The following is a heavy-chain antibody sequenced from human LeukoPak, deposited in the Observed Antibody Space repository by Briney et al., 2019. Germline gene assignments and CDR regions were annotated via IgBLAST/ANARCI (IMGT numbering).Heavy chain of an antibody. CDR1: GGSISSSSYY. J-gene: IGHJ1*01. CDR3: ATDDVVGSNQH. D-gene: IGHD2-15*01. CDR2: IYHSGST. V-gene: IGHV4-30-2*01. Sequence: SETLSLTCTVSGGSISSSSYYWGWIRQPPGKGLEWIGYIYHSGSTYYNPSLKSRVTISVDRSKNQFSLKLSSVTAADTAVYYCATDDVVGSNQHWGQGTLVTVSS.